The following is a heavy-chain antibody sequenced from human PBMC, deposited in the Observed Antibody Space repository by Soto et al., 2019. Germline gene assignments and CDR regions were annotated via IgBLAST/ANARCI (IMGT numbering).Heavy chain of an antibody. Sequence: ASLKVSCKASGYTFTSYGIHWVRQAPGQRLEWTGWINAGNGNTKYSEKFQGRVTITRDTSASTAYLELSSLRSEDTAVYYCARDPNDSSAYYNNYYYGMEVWGQGTTVTASS. V-gene: IGHV1-3*01. J-gene: IGHJ6*01. CDR3: ARDPNDSSAYYNNYYYGMEV. CDR1: GYTFTSYG. CDR2: INAGNGNT. D-gene: IGHD3-22*01.